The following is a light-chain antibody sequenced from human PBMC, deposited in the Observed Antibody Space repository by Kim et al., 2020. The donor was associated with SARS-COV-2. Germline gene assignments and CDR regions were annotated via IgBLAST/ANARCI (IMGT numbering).Light chain of an antibody. CDR1: SSDVGDYNF. J-gene: IGLJ2*01. CDR2: DVN. Sequence: PCRSVAHSCTKTSSDVGDYNFVSLYQPHPGKGPKFMIYDVNKRPTGVPVRFSRSKSGNTASLTISVLQADDEADYYCCSFADSYLLFGGGTKVTVL. V-gene: IGLV2-11*03. CDR3: CSFADSYLL.